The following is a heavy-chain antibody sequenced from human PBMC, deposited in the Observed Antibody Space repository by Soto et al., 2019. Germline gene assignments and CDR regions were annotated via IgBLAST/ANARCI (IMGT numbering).Heavy chain of an antibody. J-gene: IGHJ4*02. Sequence: QVQLVESGGGVVQPGRSLRLSCAASGFTFSSYGMHWVRQAPGKGLEWVAVISYDGSNKYYADSVKGRFTISRDNSKNTLYLQMNSLRAEDTAVYYCAKGHNDFWCGYYDVGDYWGQGTLVTVSS. CDR1: GFTFSSYG. D-gene: IGHD3-3*01. CDR2: ISYDGSNK. V-gene: IGHV3-30*18. CDR3: AKGHNDFWCGYYDVGDY.